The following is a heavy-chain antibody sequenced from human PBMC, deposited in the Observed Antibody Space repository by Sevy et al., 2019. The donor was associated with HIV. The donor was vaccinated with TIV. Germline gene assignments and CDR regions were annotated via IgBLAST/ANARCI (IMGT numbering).Heavy chain of an antibody. J-gene: IGHJ3*02. CDR3: ARMYYDSSGPDAFDI. D-gene: IGHD3-22*01. V-gene: IGHV3-48*03. CDR2: ISSSGATT. Sequence: GGSLRLSCAASGFTFSSYEMNWVRQAPGKGLEWISYISSSGATTYYADSVKGRFTISRDDAKNSLYLQMNSLRAEDTAVYYCARMYYDSSGPDAFDIWGQGTTVTVS. CDR1: GFTFSSYE.